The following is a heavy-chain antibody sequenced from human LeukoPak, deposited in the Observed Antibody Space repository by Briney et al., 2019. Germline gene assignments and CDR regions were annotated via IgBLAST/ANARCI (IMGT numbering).Heavy chain of an antibody. D-gene: IGHD3-22*01. V-gene: IGHV4-34*01. J-gene: IGHJ4*02. CDR3: ARANYYDSSGYRY. Sequence: SETLSLTCAVYGGSLSGYFWSWIRQPPGKGLEWIGEINHGGSTNYSPSLKSRVTISVDTSKNQFSLKLSSVTAADTAVYYCARANYYDSSGYRYWGQGTLVTVSS. CDR2: INHGGST. CDR1: GGSLSGYF.